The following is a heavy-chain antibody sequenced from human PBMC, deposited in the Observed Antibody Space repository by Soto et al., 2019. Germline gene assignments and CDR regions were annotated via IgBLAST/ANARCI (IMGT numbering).Heavy chain of an antibody. CDR2: IYYSGRT. Sequence: SETLSLTCTVSGGYVSSGSYYWSWIRQPPGKGLEWIGYIYYSGRTYYNPSLKSRVTISVDTSKNQFSLYLNSVTAADTAVYYCARWVEVSLDYYDSWGQGTPVTVSS. J-gene: IGHJ4*02. D-gene: IGHD2-15*01. V-gene: IGHV4-61*01. CDR1: GGYVSSGSYY. CDR3: ARWVEVSLDYYDS.